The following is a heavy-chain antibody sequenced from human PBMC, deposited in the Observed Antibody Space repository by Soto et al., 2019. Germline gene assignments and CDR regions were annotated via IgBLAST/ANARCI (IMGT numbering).Heavy chain of an antibody. Sequence: GGSLRLSCAASGFTFSSYAMSWVRQAPGKGLEWVSAISGSGGSTYYADSVKGRFTISRDNSKNTLYLQMNSLRREDTSVYYCAREYSLVVVAPGYWGQGILVTVSS. CDR3: AREYSLVVVAPGY. D-gene: IGHD3-22*01. V-gene: IGHV3-23*01. CDR1: GFTFSSYA. J-gene: IGHJ4*02. CDR2: ISGSGGST.